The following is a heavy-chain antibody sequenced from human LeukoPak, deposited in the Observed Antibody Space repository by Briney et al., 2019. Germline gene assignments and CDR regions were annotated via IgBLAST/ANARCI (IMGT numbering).Heavy chain of an antibody. CDR1: GFTFSDHY. CDR2: TRNKANRYST. Sequence: GGSLRLSCAASGFTFSDHYMDWVRQAPGKGLEWVGRTRNKANRYSTQYAASVKGRFIISRDDSKNSLYLQMNSLRAEDTSVYYCARDRNTGSSYENLFEYWGQGSLVTVSS. J-gene: IGHJ4*02. V-gene: IGHV3-72*01. D-gene: IGHD1-26*01. CDR3: ARDRNTGSSYENLFEY.